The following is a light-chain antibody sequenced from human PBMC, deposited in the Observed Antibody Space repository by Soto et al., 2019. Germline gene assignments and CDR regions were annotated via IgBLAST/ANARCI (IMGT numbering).Light chain of an antibody. J-gene: IGLJ1*01. CDR1: SSDVGGYNY. CDR2: DVS. V-gene: IGLV2-8*01. CDR3: SSYAGTHFV. Sequence: QSVLTQPPSASGSPGQSVAISCTGTSSDVGGYNYVSWYQQLPGKAPKLMIYDVSKRPSGVPDRFSGSKSGNSASLTVSGLQAADEADYYCSSYAGTHFVFVNGTKVTVL.